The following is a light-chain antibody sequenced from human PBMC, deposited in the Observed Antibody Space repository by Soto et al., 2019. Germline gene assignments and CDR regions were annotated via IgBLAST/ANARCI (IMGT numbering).Light chain of an antibody. J-gene: IGKJ2*01. CDR2: AAS. V-gene: IGKV1-9*01. CDR3: QQLTS. CDR1: QGISSY. Sequence: IPLTQSPSSLSASVGDRVTITCRASQGISSYLAWYQQKPGQAPKLLIYAASTLQSGVPSRFSGSGSGTDFTLTISSLPPEDFATYYCQQLTSFGQGTKMEIK.